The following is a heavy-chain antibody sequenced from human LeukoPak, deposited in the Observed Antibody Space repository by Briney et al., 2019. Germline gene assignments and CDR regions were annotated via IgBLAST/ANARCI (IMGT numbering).Heavy chain of an antibody. CDR2: IYYSGST. D-gene: IGHD3-22*01. Sequence: SETLSLTCTVSGGSISSYYWSWIRQPPGKGLEWIGYIYYSGSTNYNPSLKSRVTISVDTSKNQFTLKLSSVTAADTAVYYCARGSSFYYDSSGYYYYFDYWGRGTLVTVSS. CDR3: ARGSSFYYDSSGYYYYFDY. CDR1: GGSISSYY. V-gene: IGHV4-59*12. J-gene: IGHJ4*02.